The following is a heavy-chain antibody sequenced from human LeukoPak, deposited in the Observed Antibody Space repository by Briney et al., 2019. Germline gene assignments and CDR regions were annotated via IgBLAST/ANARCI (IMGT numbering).Heavy chain of an antibody. J-gene: IGHJ4*02. D-gene: IGHD3-10*01. CDR3: AREGVGSYFDY. V-gene: IGHV3-7*01. Sequence: GGSLRLSCAVSGFTFSNYWMNWVRQAPGKGLEWVANLKEDGSVANYVDSVKGRFTISRDNAKNSLYLQMNNLRAEDTAVYYCAREGVGSYFDYWGQGTLVTVSS. CDR2: LKEDGSVA. CDR1: GFTFSNYW.